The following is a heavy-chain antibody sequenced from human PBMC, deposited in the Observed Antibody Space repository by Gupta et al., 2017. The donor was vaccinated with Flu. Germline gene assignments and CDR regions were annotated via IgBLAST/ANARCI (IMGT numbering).Heavy chain of an antibody. CDR2: ISYDGSNK. D-gene: IGHD2-15*01. J-gene: IGHJ4*02. CDR1: GFTFSSYG. Sequence: VQPGRSLRLSCAASGFTFSSYGMHWVRQAPGKGLEWVAVISYDGSNKYYADSVKGRFTISRDNSKNTLYLQMNSLRAEDTAVYYCAKDYLGYCSGGSCYSRYYFDYWGQGTLVTVSS. V-gene: IGHV3-30*18. CDR3: AKDYLGYCSGGSCYSRYYFDY.